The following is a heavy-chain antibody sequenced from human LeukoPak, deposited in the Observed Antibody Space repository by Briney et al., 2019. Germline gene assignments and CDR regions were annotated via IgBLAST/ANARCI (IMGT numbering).Heavy chain of an antibody. D-gene: IGHD3-10*01. CDR1: GGSINSHY. V-gene: IGHV4-59*11. J-gene: IGHJ4*02. CDR2: IFNTGNT. Sequence: PSETLSLTCSVSGGSINSHYWSWIRQPPGKRLEWIGYIFNTGNTNYNPSLVSRVTMSVGTSRAQFFLRLSPVTAADTAIYYCASRPADTTWYGVFDYWSQGTLVTVSS. CDR3: ASRPADTTWYGVFDY.